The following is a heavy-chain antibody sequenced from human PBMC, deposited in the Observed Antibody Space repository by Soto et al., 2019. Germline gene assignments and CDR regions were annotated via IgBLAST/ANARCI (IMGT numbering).Heavy chain of an antibody. CDR1: GYSFTSYW. D-gene: IGHD5-18*01. Sequence: EVQLVQSGAEVKKPGESLRISCKASGYSFTSYWITWVRQLPGKGLEWMGRIDPSDSYANYSPSFQGHVTFSADRSINTAYLQWSSLKASDTAIYYCGRVRVDKAEGWFDPWGQGILVTVSS. CDR3: GRVRVDKAEGWFDP. CDR2: IDPSDSYA. J-gene: IGHJ5*02. V-gene: IGHV5-10-1*03.